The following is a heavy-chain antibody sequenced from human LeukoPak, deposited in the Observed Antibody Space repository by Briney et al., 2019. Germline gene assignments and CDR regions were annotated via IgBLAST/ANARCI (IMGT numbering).Heavy chain of an antibody. CDR3: ARAPLSSCGDYEDDAFDI. J-gene: IGHJ3*02. D-gene: IGHD4-17*01. V-gene: IGHV1-18*01. Sequence: ASVKVSCKASGYTFTSYGISWVRQAPGQGLEWMGWISAYNGNTNYAQKLQGRVTMTTDTSTSTAYMELRSLRSDDTAVYYCARAPLSSCGDYEDDAFDIWGQGTMVTVSS. CDR2: ISAYNGNT. CDR1: GYTFTSYG.